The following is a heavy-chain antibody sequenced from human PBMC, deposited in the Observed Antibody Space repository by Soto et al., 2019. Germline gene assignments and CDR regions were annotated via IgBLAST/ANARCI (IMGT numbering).Heavy chain of an antibody. D-gene: IGHD3-10*01. CDR3: VREGRFGEWYFDV. V-gene: IGHV3-30*03. CDR1: GFSFSDFG. CDR2: VSAAGDVQ. Sequence: QVHLVDSGGGVAQPGRSLRLSCVASGFSFSDFGMQWVRQPPGEGLDWVAVVSAAGDVQLYSDSVKGRFTISRDNVKTTVYLQMDSLRIEDTAVYYCVREGRFGEWYFDVWGSGTLVTVSS. J-gene: IGHJ2*01.